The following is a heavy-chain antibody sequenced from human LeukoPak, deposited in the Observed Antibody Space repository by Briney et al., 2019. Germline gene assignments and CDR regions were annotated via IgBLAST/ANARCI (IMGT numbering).Heavy chain of an antibody. V-gene: IGHV3-7*01. CDR3: ARDLGSY. J-gene: IGHJ4*02. Sequence: PGGSLGLSCETSGFTFSSYWMSWVRQPPGKGLEWVTNIRKDGSEKYYVDSVKGRFTVSRDNAKNSLYLQMNNLRVEDTAVYYCARDLGSYWGQGTLVIVSS. CDR2: IRKDGSEK. CDR1: GFTFSSYW. D-gene: IGHD3-10*01.